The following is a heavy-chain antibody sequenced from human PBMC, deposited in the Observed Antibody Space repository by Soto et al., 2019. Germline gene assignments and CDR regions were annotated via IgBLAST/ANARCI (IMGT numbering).Heavy chain of an antibody. V-gene: IGHV3-43*01. CDR1: GFTFDDYS. D-gene: IGHD4-17*01. Sequence: EVQLVESGGVVVQPGGSLRLSCAASGFTFDDYSMHWVRQAPGKGLEWVSLISWDGRSTYYADSVEGRFTISRDNSKNSLYLQMTSLTTEDTAFYYCGKDGAVSDYTYLDYWGQGALVPVSS. CDR2: ISWDGRST. J-gene: IGHJ4*02. CDR3: GKDGAVSDYTYLDY.